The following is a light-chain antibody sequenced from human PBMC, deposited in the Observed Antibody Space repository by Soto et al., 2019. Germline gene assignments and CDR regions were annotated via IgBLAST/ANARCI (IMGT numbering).Light chain of an antibody. CDR3: QQYNKWPPLT. CDR2: DAS. Sequence: EIVMTQSPATLSVSPGERATLSCRASQSVSSDLAWYQQKPGQPPRLLIYDASTRATGIPVRFSGSGSGTEFTLTISSLQSEDFALYYCQQYNKWPPLTFGGGTKVEI. V-gene: IGKV3-15*01. CDR1: QSVSSD. J-gene: IGKJ4*01.